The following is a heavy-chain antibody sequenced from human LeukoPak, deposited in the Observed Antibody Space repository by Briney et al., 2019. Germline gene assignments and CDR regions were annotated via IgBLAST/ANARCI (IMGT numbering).Heavy chain of an antibody. CDR3: ARQPGYSSGWTPTYYYYGMDV. J-gene: IGHJ6*02. V-gene: IGHV4-39*01. CDR2: IYYSGST. D-gene: IGHD6-19*01. Sequence: SETLPLTCTVSGGSISSSSYCWGWIRQPPGKGLEWIGSIYYSGSTYYNPSLKSRVTISVDTSKNQFSLKLSSVTAADTAVYYCARQPGYSSGWTPTYYYYGMDVWGQGTTVTVSS. CDR1: GGSISSSSYC.